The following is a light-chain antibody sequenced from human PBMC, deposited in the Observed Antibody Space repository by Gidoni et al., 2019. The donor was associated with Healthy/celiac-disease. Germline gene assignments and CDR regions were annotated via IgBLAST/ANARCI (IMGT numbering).Light chain of an antibody. V-gene: IGKV1-39*01. Sequence: IQMTQSPSSLSASVGDRVTITCQASQSISSYLNWYQQKPGKAPKLLIYAASSLQSGVPSRFSGSGSGTDFTLTISSLQPEDFATYYCQQSYSTPPLTFGGGTKVEIK. CDR1: QSISSY. J-gene: IGKJ4*01. CDR3: QQSYSTPPLT. CDR2: AAS.